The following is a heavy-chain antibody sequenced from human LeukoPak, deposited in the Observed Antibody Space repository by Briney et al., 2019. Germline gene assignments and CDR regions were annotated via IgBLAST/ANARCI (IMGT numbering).Heavy chain of an antibody. Sequence: PSETLSLTCTVSGASISGSGYYWGWIRQPPGKGLEWIGSIYSSGSTYYNASLQSRVTISIETSKNQISLRLNSVTAADTATYYCARVRKIWSGYYTGRDYGADYWGQGTLVTVSS. CDR2: IYSSGST. J-gene: IGHJ4*02. V-gene: IGHV4-39*02. D-gene: IGHD3-3*01. CDR1: GASISGSGYY. CDR3: ARVRKIWSGYYTGRDYGADY.